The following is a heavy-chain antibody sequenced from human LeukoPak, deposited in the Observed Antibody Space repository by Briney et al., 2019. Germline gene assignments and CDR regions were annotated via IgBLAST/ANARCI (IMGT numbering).Heavy chain of an antibody. CDR1: GFTFSSYW. D-gene: IGHD4-17*01. J-gene: IGHJ4*02. CDR2: INIDESST. V-gene: IGHV3-74*01. CDR3: ARKMTSVTTFDY. Sequence: GGSLRLSCAASGFTFSSYWMHWVRQAPGKGLVWVSRINIDESSTNYADSEKGRFTISRDNAKNSLYLQLNSLRAEDTAVYYCARKMTSVTTFDYWGQGTLVTVSS.